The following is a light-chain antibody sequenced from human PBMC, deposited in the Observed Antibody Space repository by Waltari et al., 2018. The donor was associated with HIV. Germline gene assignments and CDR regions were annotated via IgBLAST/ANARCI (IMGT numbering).Light chain of an antibody. CDR1: QSIGSH. CDR3: QQSYSSPPN. Sequence: DIQVTQSPSSLSASVGDRGTITCRASQSIGSHVNWYQHQPGTAPKLLTYAASSLQSGVPARFSGSGSGIDFTLTISSLQPEDSATYYCQQSYSSPPNFGGGTKVEI. V-gene: IGKV1-39*01. CDR2: AAS. J-gene: IGKJ4*01.